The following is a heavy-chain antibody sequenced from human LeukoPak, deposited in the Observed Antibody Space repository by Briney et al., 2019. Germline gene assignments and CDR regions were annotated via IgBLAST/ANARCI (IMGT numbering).Heavy chain of an antibody. CDR2: ISGSGGST. CDR3: AKLEDIVVVPAATLDY. D-gene: IGHD2-2*01. V-gene: IGHV3-23*01. CDR1: GFTFSSYA. J-gene: IGHJ4*02. Sequence: GGSLRLSCAASGFTFSSYAMSWVRQAPGKGLEWVSAISGSGGSTYYADYVKGRFTISRDNSKNTLYLQMNSLRAEDTAVYYCAKLEDIVVVPAATLDYWGQGTLVTVSS.